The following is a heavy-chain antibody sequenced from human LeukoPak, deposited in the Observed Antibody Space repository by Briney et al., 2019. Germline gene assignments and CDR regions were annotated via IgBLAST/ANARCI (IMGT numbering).Heavy chain of an antibody. J-gene: IGHJ6*04. D-gene: IGHD3-10*01. V-gene: IGHV4-34*01. CDR3: ARGYGVYYGSGSYYRDYYYGMDV. Sequence: SETLSLTCAVYGGSFSGYYWSWIRQPPGKGLEWIGEINHSGSTNYNPSLKSRVTISVDTSKNQFSLKLSSVTAADTAVYYCARGYGVYYGSGSYYRDYYYGMDVWGKGTTVTVSS. CDR1: GGSFSGYY. CDR2: INHSGST.